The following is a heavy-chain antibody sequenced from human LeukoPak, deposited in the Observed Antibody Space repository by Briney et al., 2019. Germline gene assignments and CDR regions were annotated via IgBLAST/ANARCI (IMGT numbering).Heavy chain of an antibody. V-gene: IGHV3-23*01. J-gene: IGHJ4*02. CDR2: IGGGGYTT. CDR1: GLTFGNYG. Sequence: GGSLRLSSVASGLTFGNYGMNWVRQAPGKGLEWVSSIGGGGYTTYYADSVRGRFTISRDNSKNSMYLQMSSLRAEDTAIYYCAEVESSYCRIWGQGTLVTVSS. D-gene: IGHD3-10*01. CDR3: AEVESSYCRI.